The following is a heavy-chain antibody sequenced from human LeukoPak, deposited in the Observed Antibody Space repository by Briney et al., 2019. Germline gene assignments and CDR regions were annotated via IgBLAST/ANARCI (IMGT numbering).Heavy chain of an antibody. CDR1: GFTFSSYD. J-gene: IGHJ5*02. CDR2: INHSGST. V-gene: IGHV4-34*01. Sequence: GSLRLSCAASGFTFSSYDMSWIRQPPGKGLEWIGEINHSGSTNYNPSLKSRVTISVDTSKNQFSLKLSSVTAADTAVYYCARHSPAVGYYDSSGYYSWLDPWGQGTLVTVSS. CDR3: ARHSPAVGYYDSSGYYSWLDP. D-gene: IGHD3-22*01.